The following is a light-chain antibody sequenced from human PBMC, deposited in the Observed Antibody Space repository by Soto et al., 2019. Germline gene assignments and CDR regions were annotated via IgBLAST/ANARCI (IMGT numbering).Light chain of an antibody. V-gene: IGLV1-47*01. CDR1: SANIGRNY. CDR2: RAD. Sequence: QSVLTQSPSASGTPGQRVTISCSGSSANIGRNYVYWYQQFPGTAPRLLMYRADQRPSGVPDRFSGSKSGTSASLAISGLRSEDEAAYYCAAWDDTVSGLVFGGVTKLTVL. CDR3: AAWDDTVSGLV. J-gene: IGLJ2*01.